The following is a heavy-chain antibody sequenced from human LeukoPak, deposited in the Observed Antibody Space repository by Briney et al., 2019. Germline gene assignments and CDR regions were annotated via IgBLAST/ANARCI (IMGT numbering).Heavy chain of an antibody. D-gene: IGHD2/OR15-2a*01. CDR2: IKEDGSAT. CDR3: ARGGTRSPID. CDR1: GFTFSTNW. V-gene: IGHV3-7*01. J-gene: IGHJ4*02. Sequence: PGGSLRLSCAASGFTFSTNWMIWLRQVPEKGLEWVANIKEDGSATYYVDSVKGRFTISRDNAKNSLYLQMNSLRAEDTVIYYCARGGTRSPIDWGPGTLVTVSS.